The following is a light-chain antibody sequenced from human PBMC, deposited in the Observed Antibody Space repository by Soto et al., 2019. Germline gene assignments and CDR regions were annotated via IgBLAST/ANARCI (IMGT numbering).Light chain of an antibody. CDR3: KSYTSSRTLV. CDR2: EVS. CDR1: NSDVGGYNY. V-gene: IGLV2-14*01. Sequence: QSVLTQPAYVSGSPGQSITISCTGTNSDVGGYNYVSWYQQHPGKAPKLIIYEVSNRPSGVSNRFSGSKSGNTASLIIYGLQTEDEADYYCKSYTSSRTLVFGTGTKVTVL. J-gene: IGLJ1*01.